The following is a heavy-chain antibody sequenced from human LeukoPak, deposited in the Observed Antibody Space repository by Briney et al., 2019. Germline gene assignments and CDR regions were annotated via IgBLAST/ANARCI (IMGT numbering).Heavy chain of an antibody. CDR1: GFTFSSYG. D-gene: IGHD3-22*01. Sequence: PGRSLRLSCAASGFTFSSYGMHWVRQAPGKGLEWVAVIWYDGSNKYYADSVKGRFTISRDNSKNTLYLQMNSLRAEDTAVYYCARDPYDYDISGLLTPCYFDYWGQGTLVTVSS. CDR2: IWYDGSNK. CDR3: ARDPYDYDISGLLTPCYFDY. J-gene: IGHJ4*02. V-gene: IGHV3-33*01.